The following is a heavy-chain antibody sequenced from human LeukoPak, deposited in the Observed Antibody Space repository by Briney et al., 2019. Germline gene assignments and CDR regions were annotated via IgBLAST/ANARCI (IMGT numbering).Heavy chain of an antibody. CDR2: IQQDGSEK. CDR3: VRLRYTYGKNFDC. D-gene: IGHD5-18*01. Sequence: GGSLRLSCAASGFTFKGYWMSGVRQAPGKGLEWVANIQQDGSEKKYVDSVKGRFTISRDNAKNSLYLQMDSLRAEDTAVYYCVRLRYTYGKNFDCWGQGTLVTVSS. J-gene: IGHJ4*02. CDR1: GFTFKGYW. V-gene: IGHV3-7*01.